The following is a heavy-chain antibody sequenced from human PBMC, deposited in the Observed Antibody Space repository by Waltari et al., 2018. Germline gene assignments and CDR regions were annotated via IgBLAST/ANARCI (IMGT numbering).Heavy chain of an antibody. CDR3: ASTSLYSSSSGYYMDV. CDR1: GGTFSSYA. CDR2: SIPSFGTA. J-gene: IGHJ6*03. Sequence: QVQLVQSGAEVKKPGSSVKVSCKASGGTFSSYAISWVRQAPGQGLEWMGGSIPSFGTANYAQKFQGRVTITADKSTSTAYMELSSLRSEDTAVYYCASTSLYSSSSGYYMDVWGKGTTVTVSS. D-gene: IGHD6-13*01. V-gene: IGHV1-69*14.